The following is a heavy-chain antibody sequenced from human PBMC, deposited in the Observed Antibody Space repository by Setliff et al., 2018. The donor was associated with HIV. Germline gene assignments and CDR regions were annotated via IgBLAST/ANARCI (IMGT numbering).Heavy chain of an antibody. CDR1: GGSISSSSYY. V-gene: IGHV4-39*07. CDR2: IYPSGST. J-gene: IGHJ4*02. Sequence: PSETLSLTCTVSGGSISSSSYYWGWIRQPPGKGLEWIGSIYPSGSTYSNPSLRRRLTISVDTSKEQFSLSLTSVTAADTAVYYCARSHHNDLLGGYPYFASWGQGILVTVSS. CDR3: ARSHHNDLLGGYPYFAS. D-gene: IGHD3-3*01.